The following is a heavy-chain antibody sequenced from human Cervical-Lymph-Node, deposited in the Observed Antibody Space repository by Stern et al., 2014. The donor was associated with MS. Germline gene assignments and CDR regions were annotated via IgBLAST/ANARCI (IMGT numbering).Heavy chain of an antibody. V-gene: IGHV1-8*01. Sequence: QVQLVQSGAEVKKPGASVKVSCKASGYTFTSYDINWVRQATGQGLEWMGWMNPYSGNTHYAQKVQGRVTMTRNTCISTAYMELSGLRTEDAAVYYCARAAGGFCSGGSCYHYYNGMDVRGQGTTVTVSS. CDR1: GYTFTSYD. D-gene: IGHD2-15*01. J-gene: IGHJ6*02. CDR2: MNPYSGNT. CDR3: ARAAGGFCSGGSCYHYYNGMDV.